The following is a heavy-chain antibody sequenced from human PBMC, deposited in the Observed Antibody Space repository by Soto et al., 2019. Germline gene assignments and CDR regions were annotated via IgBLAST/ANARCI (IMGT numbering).Heavy chain of an antibody. V-gene: IGHV4-30-2*02. D-gene: IGHD3-10*01. CDR2: IYHSGST. Sequence: PSETLSLTCAVSGGSISSGGYSWSWIRQPPGKGLEWIGYIYHSGSTYYNPSLKSRVTISVDRSKNQFSLKLSSVTAADTAVYYCAGAPRGDYGYPSCLYYWGQGTLVTVSS. CDR1: GGSISSGGYS. J-gene: IGHJ4*02. CDR3: AGAPRGDYGYPSCLYY.